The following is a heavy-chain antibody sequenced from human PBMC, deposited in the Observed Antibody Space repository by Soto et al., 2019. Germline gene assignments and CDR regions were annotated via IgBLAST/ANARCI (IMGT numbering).Heavy chain of an antibody. CDR3: ARFVSWDSSWYYFDY. D-gene: IGHD6-13*01. J-gene: IGHJ4*02. CDR2: IYHSGST. Sequence: QVQLQESGPGLVKPSGTLSLTCAVSGGSISSSNWWSWVRQPPGKGLEWIGEIYHSGSTNYNPSLKGRVTISVDKSKNQFALKLSSVTAADTAVYYCARFVSWDSSWYYFDYWGQGTLVTVSS. CDR1: GGSISSSNW. V-gene: IGHV4-4*02.